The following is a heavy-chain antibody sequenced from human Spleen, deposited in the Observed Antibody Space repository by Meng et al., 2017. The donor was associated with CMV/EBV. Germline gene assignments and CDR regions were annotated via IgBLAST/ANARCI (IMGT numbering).Heavy chain of an antibody. D-gene: IGHD1-14*01. Sequence: GESLKISCAVSGFTFRSYWMSWVRQAPGKGLEWVANIKQDGSDKYYVDSVKGRFTISRDNAKNSLYLQMNSLRAEDTAFYFCARGGGSELLHYFNYWGQGTLVTVSS. CDR2: IKQDGSDK. J-gene: IGHJ4*02. CDR1: GFTFRSYW. CDR3: ARGGGSELLHYFNY. V-gene: IGHV3-7*03.